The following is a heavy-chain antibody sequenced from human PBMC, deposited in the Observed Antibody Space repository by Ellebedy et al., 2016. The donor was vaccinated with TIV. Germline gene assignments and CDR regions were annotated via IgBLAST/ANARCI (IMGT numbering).Heavy chain of an antibody. J-gene: IGHJ4*02. V-gene: IGHV1-69*04. D-gene: IGHD1-26*01. CDR2: IIPIVGIT. Sequence: ASVKVSCKAPGGTFSSYAISWVRQAPGQGLEWMGRIIPIVGITVYAQKFQGRVTITADKSTSTAYMDLGSLRSEDTDVYYCARDRNTIVGATFYFDYWGQGTLVTVSS. CDR1: GGTFSSYA. CDR3: ARDRNTIVGATFYFDY.